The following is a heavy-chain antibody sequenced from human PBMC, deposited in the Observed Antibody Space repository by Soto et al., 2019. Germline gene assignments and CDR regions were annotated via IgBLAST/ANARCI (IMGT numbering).Heavy chain of an antibody. D-gene: IGHD6-13*01. J-gene: IGHJ4*02. Sequence: QVQLVQSGAEVKKPGASVKVSCKASGYTFTSYAMHWVRQAPGQRLEWMGWINAGNGKTKYSQKFQGRVTITRDTSASTAYMELSSLRSEDTAVYYCARDVAAAGLDYWGQGTLVTVSS. CDR3: ARDVAAAGLDY. CDR2: INAGNGKT. CDR1: GYTFTSYA. V-gene: IGHV1-3*01.